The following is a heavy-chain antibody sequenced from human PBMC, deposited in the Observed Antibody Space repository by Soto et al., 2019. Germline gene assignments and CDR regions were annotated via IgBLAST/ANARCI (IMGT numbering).Heavy chain of an antibody. CDR2: ISSSSSTI. CDR1: GFTFSSYS. V-gene: IGHV3-48*01. Sequence: WGSLRLSCAASGFTFSSYSMNWVRQAPGKGLEWVSYISSSSSTIYYADSVKGRFTISRDNAKNSLYLQMNSLRAEDTAVYYCARCVVVPAAIFSNYYYYMDVWGKGTTVNVSS. J-gene: IGHJ6*03. D-gene: IGHD2-2*01. CDR3: ARCVVVPAAIFSNYYYYMDV.